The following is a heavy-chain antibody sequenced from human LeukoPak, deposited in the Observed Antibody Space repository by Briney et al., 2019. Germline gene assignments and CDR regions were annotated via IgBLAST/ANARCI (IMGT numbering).Heavy chain of an antibody. CDR3: ARKGSGTYSPFDY. Sequence: SETLSLTCTVSGGSISSYYWSWIRQHPGKGLEWIGYLYYSGSAKYNPSLKSRVTISVDTSENHFSLKLSSVTAADTAVYYCARKGSGTYSPFDYWGPGTLVTVSS. CDR2: LYYSGSA. CDR1: GGSISSYY. J-gene: IGHJ4*02. V-gene: IGHV4-59*01. D-gene: IGHD1-26*01.